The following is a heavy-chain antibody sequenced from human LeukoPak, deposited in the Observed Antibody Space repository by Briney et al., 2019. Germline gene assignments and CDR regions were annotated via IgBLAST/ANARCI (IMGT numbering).Heavy chain of an antibody. V-gene: IGHV4-59*01. CDR2: IYYSGST. Sequence: SETLSLTCTVSGGSINYYYWSWIRQPPGKGLEWIAYIYYSGSTNYNTSLKSRVTISVDTSKNQFFLKLSSVTAADTAVYYCARFQDWFDPWGQGTLVTVSS. J-gene: IGHJ5*02. CDR3: ARFQDWFDP. CDR1: GGSINYYY.